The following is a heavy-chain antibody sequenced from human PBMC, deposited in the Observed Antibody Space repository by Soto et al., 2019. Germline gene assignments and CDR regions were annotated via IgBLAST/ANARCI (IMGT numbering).Heavy chain of an antibody. D-gene: IGHD2-2*01. CDR2: IYSDGTT. V-gene: IGHV4-4*07. CDR3: SRVGCSNSKCYPRGMDV. CDR1: GGSISGYY. Sequence: SETLSLTCTVSGGSISGYYWSWVRQPAGKGLEWVGRIYSDGTTNYSPSLKSRVTMSLDTSKDQFSLHWSSVTAADTAVYYCSRVGCSNSKCYPRGMDVWGQGTTVTVSS. J-gene: IGHJ6*02.